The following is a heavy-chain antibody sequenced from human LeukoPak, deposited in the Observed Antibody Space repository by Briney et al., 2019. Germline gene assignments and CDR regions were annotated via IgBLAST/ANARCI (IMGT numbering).Heavy chain of an antibody. J-gene: IGHJ1*01. CDR3: ARSSIAAAGRNFQH. CDR2: IYTNGGA. Sequence: PSETLSLTCTVSGGSVTSGNYYWNWIRQPAGKGLEWIGRIYTNGGASYNPSLKSRVTISIDASKNQFSLKLSSVTAADTAVYYCARSSIAAAGRNFQHWGQGTLVTVSS. CDR1: GGSVTSGNYY. V-gene: IGHV4-61*02. D-gene: IGHD6-13*01.